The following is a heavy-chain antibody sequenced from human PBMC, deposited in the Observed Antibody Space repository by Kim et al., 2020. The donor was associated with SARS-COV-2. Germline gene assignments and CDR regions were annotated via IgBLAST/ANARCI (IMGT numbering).Heavy chain of an antibody. CDR2: T. D-gene: IGHD1-26*01. V-gene: IGHV4-59*01. Sequence: THYNPSPKGRVTRSVATSKNQFSLKLSSVTAADTAVYYCARTVGATFDYWGQGTLVTVSS. J-gene: IGHJ4*02. CDR3: ARTVGATFDY.